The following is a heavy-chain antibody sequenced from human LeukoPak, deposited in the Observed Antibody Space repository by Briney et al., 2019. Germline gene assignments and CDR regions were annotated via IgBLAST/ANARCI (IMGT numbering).Heavy chain of an antibody. J-gene: IGHJ5*02. V-gene: IGHV4-39*07. Sequence: PSETLSLTCTVSGGSISSSSYYWGWIRQPPGKGLEWIGSIYYSGSTYYNPSLKSRVTISVDTSKNQFSLKLNSVTAADTAVYYCARDAKRDYPNIKYNWFDPWGQGTLVTVSS. CDR2: IYYSGST. CDR3: ARDAKRDYPNIKYNWFDP. D-gene: IGHD4-11*01. CDR1: GGSISSSSYY.